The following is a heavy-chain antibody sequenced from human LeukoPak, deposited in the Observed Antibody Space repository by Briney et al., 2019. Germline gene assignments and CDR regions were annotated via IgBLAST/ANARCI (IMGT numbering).Heavy chain of an antibody. J-gene: IGHJ4*02. V-gene: IGHV3-64*01. CDR2: IHSNGIST. CDR1: GFTFSNYP. CDR3: ARDGTDSSGPIFDY. D-gene: IGHD6-19*01. Sequence: GGSLRLSCAASGFTFSNYPIHWVRQAPGKGLEFVSSIHSNGISTYYGNSVKGRFTVSRDNSKNTVYLQMGSLRAEDTAVYYCARDGTDSSGPIFDYWGQGTLVTVSS.